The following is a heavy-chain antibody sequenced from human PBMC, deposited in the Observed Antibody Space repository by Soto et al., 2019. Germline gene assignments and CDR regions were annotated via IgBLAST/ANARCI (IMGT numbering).Heavy chain of an antibody. J-gene: IGHJ6*03. Sequence: SETLSLTCTVSGGSISSYYWSWIRQPPGKGLEWIGYIYYSGSTNYNPSLKSRVTISVDTSKNQFSLKLSSVTAADTAVYYCARAADDFWSGYYGSRARVDYMDVWGKGTTVT. CDR2: IYYSGST. CDR3: ARAADDFWSGYYGSRARVDYMDV. D-gene: IGHD3-3*01. CDR1: GGSISSYY. V-gene: IGHV4-59*01.